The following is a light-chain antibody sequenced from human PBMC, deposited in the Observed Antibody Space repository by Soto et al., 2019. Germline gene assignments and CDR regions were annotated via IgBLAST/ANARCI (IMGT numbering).Light chain of an antibody. CDR2: EVT. CDR1: SSDVGAYNF. Sequence: SVLTQPAAVSGSPGQSITISCSGPSSDVGAYNFVSWYQVHPGRAPKLIISEVTVRPSGVSHRFSGSKSGNSASLTISGRQAEDEADYYCTSYTTTNTPYVFGSGTKVTVL. V-gene: IGLV2-14*01. J-gene: IGLJ1*01. CDR3: TSYTTTNTPYV.